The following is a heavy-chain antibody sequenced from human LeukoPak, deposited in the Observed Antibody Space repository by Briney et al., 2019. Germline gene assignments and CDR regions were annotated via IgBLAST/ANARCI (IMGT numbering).Heavy chain of an antibody. CDR3: ARVLRFLEWIFDC. CDR1: GYMFAGYY. Sequence: GASVKVSCKASGYMFAGYYMHWVRQAPGQGLEWMGWIDPNSGGTNLAQNFLGRVTMTRDTSISTAYMELSRLRSDDTAVYYCARVLRFLEWIFDCWGQGTLVTVSS. V-gene: IGHV1-2*02. D-gene: IGHD3-3*01. J-gene: IGHJ4*02. CDR2: IDPNSGGT.